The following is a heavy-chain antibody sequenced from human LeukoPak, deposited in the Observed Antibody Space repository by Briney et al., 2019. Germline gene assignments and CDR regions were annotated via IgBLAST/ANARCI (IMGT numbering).Heavy chain of an antibody. CDR3: ARHYSSGAAGHFFDY. Sequence: SETLSLTCTVSGGSISSYYWSWIRQPPGRGLEWIGYISFIGSTNYTPSLKSRVTISGDTSMNQFSLKLSSVTAADTAVYYCARHYSSGAAGHFFDYWGQGTLVTV. V-gene: IGHV4-59*08. D-gene: IGHD6-13*01. CDR2: ISFIGST. CDR1: GGSISSYY. J-gene: IGHJ4*02.